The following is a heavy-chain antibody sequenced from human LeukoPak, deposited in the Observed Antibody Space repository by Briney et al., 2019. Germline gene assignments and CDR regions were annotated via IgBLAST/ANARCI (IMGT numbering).Heavy chain of an antibody. CDR2: INHSGST. J-gene: IGHJ4*02. D-gene: IGHD6-19*01. CDR3: ARDSSSGWYFDY. Sequence: PSETLSLTCAVYGGSFSGYYWSWIRQPPGKGLEWIGEINHSGSTNYNPSLKSRVTISVDTSKNQFSLKLSSVTAADTAVYYCARDSSSGWYFDYWGQGTLVTVSS. V-gene: IGHV4-34*01. CDR1: GGSFSGYY.